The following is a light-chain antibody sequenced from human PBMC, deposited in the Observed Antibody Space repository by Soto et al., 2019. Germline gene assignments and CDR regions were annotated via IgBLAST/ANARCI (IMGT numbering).Light chain of an antibody. V-gene: IGLV2-14*01. CDR2: EVS. J-gene: IGLJ2*01. Sequence: QSVLTQPASVSGSPGQSITISCTGSSSDVGGYHYVSWYQQYPGEAPKLLISEVSNRPSGVSNRFSGSKSGNTASLTISGLHAEAEAYYYCCSYTSRTTPLFGGGTKLTVL. CDR3: CSYTSRTTPL. CDR1: SSDVGGYHY.